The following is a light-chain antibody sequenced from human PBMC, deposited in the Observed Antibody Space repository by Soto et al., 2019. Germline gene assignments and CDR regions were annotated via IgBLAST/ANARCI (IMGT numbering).Light chain of an antibody. V-gene: IGKV1-39*01. J-gene: IGKJ1*01. CDR3: QQSYSTPRT. CDR2: AAS. Sequence: IQMTQSPSSLSASVGDRLTITCRSSQGIASYLNWYQQKPGKAPKLLIYAASRLQGGVPSRFSGSGSGTDFTLTFSSLQPEDSATYYCQQSYSTPRTFGQGTKVDIK. CDR1: QGIASY.